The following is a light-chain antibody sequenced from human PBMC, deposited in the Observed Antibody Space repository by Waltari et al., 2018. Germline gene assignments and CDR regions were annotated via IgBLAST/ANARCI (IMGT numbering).Light chain of an antibody. V-gene: IGKV4-1*01. J-gene: IGKJ2*01. CDR1: QSVLSSSNNENY. CDR3: QQYYSTPQT. Sequence: DIVMTQSPDSLAVSLGERATINCRSSQSVLSSSNNENYLAWYQQKPGQPPNLLICWASTRESGVPDRFSGSGSGTDFTLTISSLQAEDVAVYYCQQYYSTPQTFGQGTKLEIK. CDR2: WAS.